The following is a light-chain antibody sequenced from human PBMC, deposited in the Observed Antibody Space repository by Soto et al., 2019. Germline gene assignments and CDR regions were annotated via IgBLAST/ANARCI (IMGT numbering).Light chain of an antibody. Sequence: EIVLTQSPGTLSLSPGEGATLSCRASQSISSTFLAWYQHKPGQAPRVLISGASRRAAGITDRFGGSGSGKDFTITIRRMEPEDFAVYYCKHYESSWTFGQGTKVEMK. CDR2: GAS. CDR1: QSISSTF. V-gene: IGKV3-20*01. J-gene: IGKJ1*01. CDR3: KHYESSWT.